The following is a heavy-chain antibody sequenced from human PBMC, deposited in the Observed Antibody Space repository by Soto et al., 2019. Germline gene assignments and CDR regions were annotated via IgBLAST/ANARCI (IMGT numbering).Heavy chain of an antibody. CDR3: ARVVSSCWYGYYYGMDV. CDR2: ISAYNGNT. V-gene: IGHV1-18*04. Sequence: GASVKVSCKASGYTFTSYGISWVRQAPGQGLEWMGWISAYNGNTNYAQKLQGRVTMTTDTSTSTAYMELRSLRSDDTAVYYCARVVSSCWYGYYYGMDVWGQGTTVTVYS. J-gene: IGHJ6*02. D-gene: IGHD6-13*01. CDR1: GYTFTSYG.